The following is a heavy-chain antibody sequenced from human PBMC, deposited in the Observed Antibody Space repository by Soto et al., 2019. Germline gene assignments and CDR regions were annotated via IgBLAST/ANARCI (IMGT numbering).Heavy chain of an antibody. V-gene: IGHV5-51*01. Sequence: GESLKISCKGSGYSFTSYWIGWVRQMPGKGLELMGIIYPGDSDTRYSPSFQGQVTISADKSISTAYLQWSSLKASDTAMYYCARHLGEPRYYSSGMDVWAQGTTVTVSS. CDR2: IYPGDSDT. CDR1: GYSFTSYW. CDR3: ARHLGEPRYYSSGMDV. J-gene: IGHJ6*02. D-gene: IGHD4-17*01.